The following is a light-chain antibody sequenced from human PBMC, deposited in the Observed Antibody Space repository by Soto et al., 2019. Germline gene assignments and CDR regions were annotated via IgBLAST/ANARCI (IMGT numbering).Light chain of an antibody. Sequence: QSVLTQPAYVSGSPGQSITISCTGTSSTVGGFNVVSWYQQHPGKAPKVIIYEGIKRPSGVSNRFSGSTSGSTASLTISGLQAEDEADYYCCSYVGATTYVFGTGTKLTVL. CDR3: CSYVGATTYV. J-gene: IGLJ1*01. CDR1: SSTVGGFNV. CDR2: EGI. V-gene: IGLV2-23*01.